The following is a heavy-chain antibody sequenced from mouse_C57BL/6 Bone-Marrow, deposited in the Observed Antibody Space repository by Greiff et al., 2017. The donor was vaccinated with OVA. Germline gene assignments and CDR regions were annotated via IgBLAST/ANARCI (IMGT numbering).Heavy chain of an antibody. Sequence: EVQLQQSGPELVKPGASVKISCKASGYTFTDYYMNWVKQSHGKSLEWIGDINPNNGGTSYNQKFKGKATLTVDKSSSTAYMELRSLTSEDSAVYYCADRMDYWGQGTSVTVSS. CDR1: GYTFTDYY. V-gene: IGHV1-26*01. J-gene: IGHJ4*01. CDR3: ADRMDY. D-gene: IGHD2-14*01. CDR2: INPNNGGT.